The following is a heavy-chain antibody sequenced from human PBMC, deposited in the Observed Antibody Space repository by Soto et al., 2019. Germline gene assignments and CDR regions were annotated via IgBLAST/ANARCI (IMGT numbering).Heavy chain of an antibody. D-gene: IGHD1-26*01. V-gene: IGHV1-18*01. CDR1: GYTFTAYG. CDR3: ARDLIVGDTTSSDH. CDR2: IRGYTGGS. Sequence: QVQLVQSGAEVKKPGASVKVSCKTSGYTFTAYGIGWVRQAPGQGPEWMGWIRGYTGGSKYAPKFQDRVILTTDKATGTAYMELRSLTSDDTAIYYCARDLIVGDTTSSDHWGQGTLVTV. J-gene: IGHJ4*02.